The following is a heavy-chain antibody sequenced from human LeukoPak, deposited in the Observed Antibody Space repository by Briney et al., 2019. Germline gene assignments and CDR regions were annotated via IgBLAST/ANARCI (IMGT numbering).Heavy chain of an antibody. CDR3: VSELAY. V-gene: IGHV3-48*01. Sequence: GGSLRLSFAASGFTFSTYMMNWVRQAPGKGLEWLSYISSDSGAIYYADSVQGRFTISRDNAQKSLYLQMNSLRVEDTAVYYCVSELAYCGQGALVTVSS. CDR1: GFTFSTYM. J-gene: IGHJ4*02. D-gene: IGHD1-1*01. CDR2: ISSDSGAI.